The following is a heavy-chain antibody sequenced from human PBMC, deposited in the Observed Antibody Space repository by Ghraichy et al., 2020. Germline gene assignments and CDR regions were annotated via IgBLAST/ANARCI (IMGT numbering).Heavy chain of an antibody. D-gene: IGHD4-11*01. CDR1: GGSFSGYY. Sequence: GSLRLSCAVYGGSFSGYYWSWIRQPPGKGLEWIGEINHSGSTNYNPSLKSRVTISVDTSKNQFSLKLSSVTAADTAVYYCARLPSLSNYHNGSFDYWGQGTLVTVSS. V-gene: IGHV4-34*01. J-gene: IGHJ4*02. CDR2: INHSGST. CDR3: ARLPSLSNYHNGSFDY.